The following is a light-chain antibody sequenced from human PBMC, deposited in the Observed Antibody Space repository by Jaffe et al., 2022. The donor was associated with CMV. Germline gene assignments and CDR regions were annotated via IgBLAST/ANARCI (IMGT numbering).Light chain of an antibody. Sequence: ETVMTQSPATLSVSPGERATLSCRASQSIGNNLAWYQQKPGQAPRLLIYGASTRATGIPARFSGSGSGTEFTLTITSLQSEDFAVYFCQQYLHWPPLTFGGGTKVDIK. CDR3: QQYLHWPPLT. CDR2: GAS. V-gene: IGKV3-15*01. CDR1: QSIGNN. J-gene: IGKJ4*01.